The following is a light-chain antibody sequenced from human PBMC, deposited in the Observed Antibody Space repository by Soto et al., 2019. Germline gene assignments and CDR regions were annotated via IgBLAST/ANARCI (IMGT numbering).Light chain of an antibody. V-gene: IGLV1-44*01. J-gene: IGLJ1*01. CDR2: NNN. CDR1: SSNIGTNA. CDR3: AAWDDSLNGYV. Sequence: QSVLTQPPSASWAPRQRVTISCSGGSSNIGTNAVNWYQQLPGTAPKLLIYNNNQRPSGVPDRFSGSKSGTSASLAISGLQSEDEADYYCAAWDDSLNGYVFGTGTKVTVL.